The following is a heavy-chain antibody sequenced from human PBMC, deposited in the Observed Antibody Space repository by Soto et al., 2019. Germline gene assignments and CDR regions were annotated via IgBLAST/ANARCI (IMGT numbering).Heavy chain of an antibody. CDR1: GFTFSSYA. J-gene: IGHJ4*02. CDR3: AKGVSWSRYYFDY. CDR2: ISGSGGST. D-gene: IGHD6-13*01. Sequence: GGSLRLSCAASGFTFSSYAMSWVRQAPGKGLEWVSAISGSGGSTYYADSVKSRFTISRDNSKNTLYLQMNSLRAEDTAVYYCAKGVSWSRYYFDYWGQGTLVTVSS. V-gene: IGHV3-23*01.